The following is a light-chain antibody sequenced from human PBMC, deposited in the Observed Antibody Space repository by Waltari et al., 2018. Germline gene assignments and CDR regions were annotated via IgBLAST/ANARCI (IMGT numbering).Light chain of an antibody. Sequence: QSVLTQPPSVSGAPGQRVTISCTGSNSNIGARHDVHWYQQVPGEAPGLLIYRDNNRPSGVPDRFSGSKSGTSASLAITGLQPEDEADYYCQSYDSSLSGVLFGGGTKLTVL. J-gene: IGLJ3*02. CDR3: QSYDSSLSGVL. CDR2: RDN. V-gene: IGLV1-40*01. CDR1: NSNIGARHD.